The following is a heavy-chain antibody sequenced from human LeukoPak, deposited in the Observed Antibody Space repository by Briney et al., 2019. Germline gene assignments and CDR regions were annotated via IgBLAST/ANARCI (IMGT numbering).Heavy chain of an antibody. CDR2: VSGSGGST. D-gene: IGHD3-3*01. J-gene: IGHJ4*02. CDR3: AKLGYYDFWSNYLVFDN. V-gene: IGHV3-23*01. CDR1: GFSFNSYA. Sequence: PGGSLRLSCAASGFSFNSYAMTWVRQAPGKGLKWVSAVSGSGGSTYYPDSVEGRFTISRDNSKDTLYLQINSLRVEDTAVYFCAKLGYYDFWSNYLVFDNWGQGTLVTVSS.